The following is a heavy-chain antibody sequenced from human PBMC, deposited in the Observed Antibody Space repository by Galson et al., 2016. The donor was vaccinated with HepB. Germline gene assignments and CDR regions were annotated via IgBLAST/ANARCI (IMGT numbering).Heavy chain of an antibody. J-gene: IGHJ6*02. CDR1: GGIFSSYA. Sequence: SVKVSCKASGGIFSSYAISWVRQAPGQGLDWMGRIIPILGITNYAQKFQGRVTITADKSTSTAYMELSSLRSEDTAVYYCARDLSDYVASYYYGMDVWGHRTTVTVSS. CDR2: IIPILGIT. V-gene: IGHV1-69*04. CDR3: ARDLSDYVASYYYGMDV. D-gene: IGHD4-17*01.